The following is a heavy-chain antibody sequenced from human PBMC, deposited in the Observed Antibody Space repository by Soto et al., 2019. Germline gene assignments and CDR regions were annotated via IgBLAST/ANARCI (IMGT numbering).Heavy chain of an antibody. D-gene: IGHD2-2*01. CDR3: ARLFRDYCSSTSCYAHNWFDP. CDR1: GGSISSGGYY. J-gene: IGHJ5*02. CDR2: IYYSGST. V-gene: IGHV4-31*03. Sequence: TLSLTCTVSGGSISSGGYYWSWIRQHPGKGLEWIGYIYYSGSTYYNPSLKSRVTISVDTSKNQFSLKLSSVTAADTAVYYCARLFRDYCSSTSCYAHNWFDPWGQGTLVTVSS.